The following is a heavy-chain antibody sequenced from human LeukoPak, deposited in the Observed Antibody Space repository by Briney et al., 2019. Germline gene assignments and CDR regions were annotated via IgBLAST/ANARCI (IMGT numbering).Heavy chain of an antibody. J-gene: IGHJ5*02. V-gene: IGHV1-69*13. D-gene: IGHD2-15*01. Sequence: SVKVSFKASGGTFSSYAISWVRQAPGQGLEWMGGIIPIFGTANYAQKFQGRVTITADESTSTAYMELSSLRSEDTAVYYCARDRGRGYGPPIGCSGGSCYPYDWFDPWGQGTLVTVSS. CDR2: IIPIFGTA. CDR3: ARDRGRGYGPPIGCSGGSCYPYDWFDP. CDR1: GGTFSSYA.